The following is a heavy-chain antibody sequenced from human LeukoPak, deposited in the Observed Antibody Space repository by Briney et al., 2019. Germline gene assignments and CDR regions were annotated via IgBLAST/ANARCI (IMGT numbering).Heavy chain of an antibody. CDR1: GGTFSSYA. Sequence: GASVKVSCKASGGTFSSYAISWVRQAPGQGLEWMGGIIPIFGTANYAQKFQGRVTITADKSTSTAHMELRSLRSDDTAVYYCARDPLKTGGYSGYDPNWFDPWGQGTLVTVSS. J-gene: IGHJ5*02. V-gene: IGHV1-69*06. CDR3: ARDPLKTGGYSGYDPNWFDP. D-gene: IGHD5-12*01. CDR2: IIPIFGTA.